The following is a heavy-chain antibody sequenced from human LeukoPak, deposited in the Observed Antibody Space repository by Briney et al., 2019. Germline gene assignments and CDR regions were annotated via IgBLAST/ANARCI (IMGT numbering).Heavy chain of an antibody. V-gene: IGHV1-2*02. CDR2: INPHSGDT. D-gene: IGHD6-13*01. J-gene: IGHJ4*02. CDR1: GYTFTGYY. CDR3: ARWDGYSSSPDY. Sequence: GASVKVSCKASGYTFTGYYMHWVRQAPGQGLGWMGWINPHSGDTGYAQKFQGRVTVTRDMSITTTYMELTRLRSDDTAFYYCARWDGYSSSPDYWGQGSLVTVSS.